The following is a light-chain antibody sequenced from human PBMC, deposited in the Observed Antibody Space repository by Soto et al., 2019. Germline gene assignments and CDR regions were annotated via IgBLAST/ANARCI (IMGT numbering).Light chain of an antibody. CDR3: QQYNSYPWT. V-gene: IGKV1-5*03. CDR2: KAS. Sequence: DRLTITWRACQSISSWLAWYQQKPGKAPKLLIYKASSLESGVPSRFSGSGSGTEFTLTISSLQPDDFATYYCQQYNSYPWTFGQGTKVDIK. J-gene: IGKJ1*01. CDR1: QSISSW.